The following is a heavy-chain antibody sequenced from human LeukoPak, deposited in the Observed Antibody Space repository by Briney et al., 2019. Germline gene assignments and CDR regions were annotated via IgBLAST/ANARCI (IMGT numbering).Heavy chain of an antibody. CDR1: GFTFSSYS. J-gene: IGHJ4*02. CDR2: ISSSSSTI. CDR3: AKDGRAYCGGDCSSDY. Sequence: GGSLRLSCAASGFTFSSYSMNWVRQAPGKGLEWVSYISSSSSTIYYADSVKGRFTISRDNAKNSLYLQMNSLRAEDTAVYYCAKDGRAYCGGDCSSDYWGQGTLVTVSS. D-gene: IGHD2-21*02. V-gene: IGHV3-48*01.